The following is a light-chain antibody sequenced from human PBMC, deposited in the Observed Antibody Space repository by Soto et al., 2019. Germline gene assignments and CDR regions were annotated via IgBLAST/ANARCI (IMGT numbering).Light chain of an antibody. CDR3: ISYTGSSTSYV. CDR1: SSDVSSYSH. J-gene: IGLJ1*01. V-gene: IGLV2-14*01. CDR2: EVT. Sequence: QSALTQPASVSGAPGQSITISCSGTSSDVSSYSHGAWYQQFPGKTPKLIIYEVTYRPSGVSHRFAASKSGNTAALTISGLQAGDEADYYCISYTGSSTSYVFGTGTKVTV.